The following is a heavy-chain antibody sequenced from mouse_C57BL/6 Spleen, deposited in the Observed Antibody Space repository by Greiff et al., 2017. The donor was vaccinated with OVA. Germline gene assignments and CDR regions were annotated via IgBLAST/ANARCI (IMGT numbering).Heavy chain of an antibody. CDR1: GYAFSSDW. Sequence: VQLKESGAELVKPGASVKISCKASGYAFSSDWMNWVKQRPGKGLEWIGQIYPGDGDTNYNGKFKGKATLTADKSSSTAYMQLSSLTSEDSAVYFCARDGYYFDYWGQGTTLTVSS. V-gene: IGHV1-80*01. CDR2: IYPGDGDT. CDR3: ARDGYYFDY. J-gene: IGHJ2*01. D-gene: IGHD1-1*01.